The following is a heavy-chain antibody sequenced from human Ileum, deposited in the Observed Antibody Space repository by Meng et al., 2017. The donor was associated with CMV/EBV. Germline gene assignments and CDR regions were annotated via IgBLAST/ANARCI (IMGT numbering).Heavy chain of an antibody. CDR1: GFTFSHYA. V-gene: IGHV3-30*02. Sequence: GESLKISCTPSGFTFSHYAMHWVRQPPGKGLEWVAMIHFDGSHNYHEDSVKGRFTISRDNSKDTLYLQMNSLRPGDTAVYYCARDPSQYSSSYYFDHWGQGTLVTVSS. J-gene: IGHJ4*02. D-gene: IGHD6-6*01. CDR3: ARDPSQYSSSYYFDH. CDR2: IHFDGSHN.